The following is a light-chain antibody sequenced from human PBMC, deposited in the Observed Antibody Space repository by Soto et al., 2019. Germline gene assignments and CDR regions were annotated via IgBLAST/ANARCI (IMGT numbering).Light chain of an antibody. CDR3: QQFSDTPYT. CDR2: GVS. J-gene: IGKJ2*01. V-gene: IGKV3-20*01. CDR1: QSVTASL. Sequence: EIVLTQSPGVVSLSPGQRATLSCRASQSVTASLLAWYQQSPGQPPRLPIYGVSTRAPGVPDRFSGSGSGTDFTLTISRLEPEDFGVYHCQQFSDTPYTFGHGTRVEIK.